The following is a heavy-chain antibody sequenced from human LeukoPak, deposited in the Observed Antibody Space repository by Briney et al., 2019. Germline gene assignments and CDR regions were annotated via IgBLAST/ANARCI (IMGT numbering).Heavy chain of an antibody. CDR1: GFTVSSNY. V-gene: IGHV3-53*01. Sequence: GGSLRLSCAASGFTVSSNYMSWVRQAPGKGLEWVSVIYSGGSTYYADSVKGRFTISRDNSKSTLYLQMNSLRAEDTAVYYCARASFYDYVWGSYRTYYFDYWGQGTLVTVSS. J-gene: IGHJ4*02. D-gene: IGHD3-16*02. CDR3: ARASFYDYVWGSYRTYYFDY. CDR2: IYSGGST.